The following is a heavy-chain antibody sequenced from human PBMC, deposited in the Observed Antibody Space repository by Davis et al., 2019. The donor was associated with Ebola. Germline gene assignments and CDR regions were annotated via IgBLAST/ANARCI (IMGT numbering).Heavy chain of an antibody. CDR1: GGTFSSYA. J-gene: IGHJ4*02. CDR2: IIPILGIA. Sequence: SVKVSCKASGGTFSSYAISWVRKAPGQGLEWMGRIIPILGIANYAQKFQGRVTMTTDTSTSTAYMELRSLRSDDTAVYYCARDSLVGATAYWGQGTLVTVSS. D-gene: IGHD1-26*01. CDR3: ARDSLVGATAY. V-gene: IGHV1-69*04.